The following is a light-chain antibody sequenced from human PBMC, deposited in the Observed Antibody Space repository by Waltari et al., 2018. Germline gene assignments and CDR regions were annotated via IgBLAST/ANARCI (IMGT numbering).Light chain of an antibody. CDR2: GAS. CDR3: QQLHAYPRT. V-gene: IGKV1-9*01. J-gene: IGKJ2*01. CDR1: QGVSSS. Sequence: IQLTQSPSSLSASVGDRVTITCRASQGVSSSLAWYQQKPGKAPRLLMYGASTLHDGVPSRVSGSGSGTDFTLTINSLQPDDFATYYCQQLHAYPRTFGQGTNLEI.